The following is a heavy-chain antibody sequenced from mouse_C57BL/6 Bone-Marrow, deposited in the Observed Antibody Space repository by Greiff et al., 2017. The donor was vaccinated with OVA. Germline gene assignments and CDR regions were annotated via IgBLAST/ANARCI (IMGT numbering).Heavy chain of an antibody. Sequence: EVQGVESGGDLVKPGGSLKLSCAASGFTFSSYGMSWVRQTPDQRLEWVATISSGGSYPYYPDSVKGRFTFSRDTAKHTLYLQMSSLRSEDTAMYYGEIHRYDYDGFAYGGQGTLVTVSA. V-gene: IGHV5-6*01. J-gene: IGHJ3*01. CDR1: GFTFSSYG. CDR2: ISSGGSYP. D-gene: IGHD2-4*01. CDR3: EIHRYDYDGFAY.